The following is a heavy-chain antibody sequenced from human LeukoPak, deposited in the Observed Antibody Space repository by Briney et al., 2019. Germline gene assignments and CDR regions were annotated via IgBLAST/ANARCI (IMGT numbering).Heavy chain of an antibody. CDR2: MNPNSGNT. Sequence: GASVKVSCKASGYTFTSYDINRVRQATGQGLEWMGWMNPNSGNTGYAQKFQGRVTMTRNTSISTAYMELSSLRSEDTAVYYCARGPLDLVVAAIAFDIWGQGTMVTVSS. J-gene: IGHJ3*02. CDR1: GYTFTSYD. D-gene: IGHD2-15*01. V-gene: IGHV1-8*01. CDR3: ARGPLDLVVAAIAFDI.